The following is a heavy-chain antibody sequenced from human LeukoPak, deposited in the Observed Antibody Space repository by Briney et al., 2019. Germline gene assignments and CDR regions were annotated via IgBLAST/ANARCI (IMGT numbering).Heavy chain of an antibody. J-gene: IGHJ2*01. CDR1: GYSISSGYY. CDR3: AGSDTIGYSPREWDYWYFDL. CDR2: IYHSGST. Sequence: SETLSLTCTVSGYSISSGYYWGWIRQPPGKGLEWIGSIYHSGSTYYNPSLKSRVTISLDTSKNLFSLKMSSVTAADTAVYYCAGSDTIGYSPREWDYWYFDLWGRGTLVTVSS. V-gene: IGHV4-38-2*02. D-gene: IGHD3-22*01.